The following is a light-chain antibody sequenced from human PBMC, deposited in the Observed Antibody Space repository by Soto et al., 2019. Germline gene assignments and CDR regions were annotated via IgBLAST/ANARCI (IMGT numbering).Light chain of an antibody. Sequence: SYELTQPPSVSVAPGKTARITCGGNNIGSKSVHWYQQKPGQAPVLFIYFDSDRPSGIPERFSGSNSWNTATLTISRVEAADEDDYYCQVWDISSDNPHVVFGGGTKLTVL. CDR1: NIGSKS. CDR3: QVWDISSDNPHVV. CDR2: FDS. V-gene: IGLV3-21*04. J-gene: IGLJ2*01.